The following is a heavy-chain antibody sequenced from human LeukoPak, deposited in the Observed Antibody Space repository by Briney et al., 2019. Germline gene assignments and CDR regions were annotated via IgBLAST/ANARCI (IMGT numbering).Heavy chain of an antibody. CDR1: GFTFSSYA. CDR2: ISGSGGST. CDR3: AKDLGHHDFWSGYQGRPYYMDV. J-gene: IGHJ6*03. Sequence: PGGSLRLSCAASGFTFSSYAMSWVRQAPGKGLEWVSAISGSGGSTYYADSVKGRFTISRDNSKNTLYLQMNSLRAEDTAVYYCAKDLGHHDFWSGYQGRPYYMDVWGKGTTVTVSS. V-gene: IGHV3-23*01. D-gene: IGHD3-3*01.